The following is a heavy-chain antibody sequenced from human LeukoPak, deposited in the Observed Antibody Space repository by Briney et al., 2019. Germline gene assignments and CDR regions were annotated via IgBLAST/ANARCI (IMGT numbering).Heavy chain of an antibody. CDR2: INHSGST. J-gene: IGHJ4*02. V-gene: IGHV4-34*01. D-gene: IGHD2-15*01. CDR1: GGSFSGYY. Sequence: SETLSLTCAVYGGSFSGYYWSWIRQPPGKGLEWIGEINHSGSTNYNPSLKSRVTISVDTSKNQFSLKLSSVTAADTAVYYGASGFRDIVVVVAATFTGLDYWGRGTLVTVSS. CDR3: ASGFRDIVVVVAATFTGLDY.